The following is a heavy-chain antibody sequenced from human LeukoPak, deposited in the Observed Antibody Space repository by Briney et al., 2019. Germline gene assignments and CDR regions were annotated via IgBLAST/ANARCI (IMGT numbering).Heavy chain of an antibody. CDR2: ISSSGSTI. Sequence: GGSLRLSCAASGFTFSDYYMSWIRQAPGKGLEWVSYISSSGSTIYYADSVKGRFIISRDNARNSLYLQMNSLRAEDTAVYYCARDRGTQQLEFDYWGQGTLVTVSS. D-gene: IGHD6-13*01. V-gene: IGHV3-11*01. CDR1: GFTFSDYY. CDR3: ARDRGTQQLEFDY. J-gene: IGHJ4*02.